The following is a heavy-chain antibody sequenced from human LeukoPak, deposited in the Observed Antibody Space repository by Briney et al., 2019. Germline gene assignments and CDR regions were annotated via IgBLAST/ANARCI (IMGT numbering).Heavy chain of an antibody. CDR2: VYYSGDS. CDR1: GGSISNSGYY. CDR3: ARHGLRRFDF. Sequence: SETLSLTCPVSGGSISNSGYYWGWVRQPPGKGLEWIGSVYYSGDSYKNPSLQSRLTVSIDTSRNQFSLQLSSVTAADTAVYFCARHGLRRFDFWGPGIFVIVSS. J-gene: IGHJ4*02. V-gene: IGHV4-39*01.